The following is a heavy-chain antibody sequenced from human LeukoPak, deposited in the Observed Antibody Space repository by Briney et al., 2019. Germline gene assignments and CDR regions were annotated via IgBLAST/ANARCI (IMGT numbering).Heavy chain of an antibody. V-gene: IGHV3-48*03. J-gene: IGHJ2*01. Sequence: AGGSLRLSCAASGFTFNSYEMNWVRQAPGKGLEWVTYISSSGSTIYYADSVKGRFTISRDNAKNSLYLQMNSLRAEDTAVYYCAREFRGPSSGWHRGYWYFDLWDRGTLVTVSS. CDR1: GFTFNSYE. CDR2: ISSSGSTI. D-gene: IGHD6-19*01. CDR3: AREFRGPSSGWHRGYWYFDL.